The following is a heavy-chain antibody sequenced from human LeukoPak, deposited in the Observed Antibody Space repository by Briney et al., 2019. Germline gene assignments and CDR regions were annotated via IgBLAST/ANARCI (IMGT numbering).Heavy chain of an antibody. Sequence: PGGSLRLSCTTSGFTFSNFAMSWVRQAPGEGLGWVSIISGSGADTFYTDSVKGRFTISRDNSKNTLYLQMNSLRAEDTAVYYCAKSHGVGYLGQGTLVTVSS. V-gene: IGHV3-23*01. D-gene: IGHD4-17*01. CDR3: AKSHGVGY. CDR2: ISGSGADT. CDR1: GFTFSNFA. J-gene: IGHJ4*02.